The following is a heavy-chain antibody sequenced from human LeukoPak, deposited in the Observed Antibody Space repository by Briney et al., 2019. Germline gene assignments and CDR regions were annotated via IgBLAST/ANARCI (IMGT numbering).Heavy chain of an antibody. Sequence: GGSLRLSCAASGFTFDDYGMSWVRQAPGKGLEWVSGINWNGGSTGYADSVKGRFTISRDNAKNSLYLQMNSLRAEDTALYYCARDGVGDYDGGTFDYWGQGTLVTVTS. CDR1: GFTFDDYG. J-gene: IGHJ4*02. D-gene: IGHD4-17*01. V-gene: IGHV3-20*04. CDR3: ARDGVGDYDGGTFDY. CDR2: INWNGGST.